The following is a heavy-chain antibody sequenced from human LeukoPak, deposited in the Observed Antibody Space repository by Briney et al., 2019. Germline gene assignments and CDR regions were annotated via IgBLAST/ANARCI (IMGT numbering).Heavy chain of an antibody. CDR1: GGSFSGYY. D-gene: IGHD6-19*01. V-gene: IGHV4-34*01. Sequence: PSETLSLTCAVYGGSFSGYYWSWIRQPPGKGLEWIGEINHSGSTNHNPSLKSRVTISVDTSRNQFSLKLSSVTAADTAVYYCARGAAVAGSYWYFDLWGRGTLVTVSS. CDR2: INHSGST. CDR3: ARGAAVAGSYWYFDL. J-gene: IGHJ2*01.